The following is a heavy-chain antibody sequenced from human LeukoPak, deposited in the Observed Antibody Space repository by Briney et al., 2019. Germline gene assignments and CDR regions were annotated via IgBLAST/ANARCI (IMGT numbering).Heavy chain of an antibody. CDR1: GGSISSGGYY. Sequence: SETLSLTCTVSGGSISSGGYYWSWICQHPGKGLEWIGYIYYSGSTYYNPSLKSRVTISVDTSKNQFSLKLSSVTAADTAVYYCARLGMHYDILTGSQFDYWGQGTLVTVSS. D-gene: IGHD3-9*01. J-gene: IGHJ4*02. CDR3: ARLGMHYDILTGSQFDY. CDR2: IYYSGST. V-gene: IGHV4-31*03.